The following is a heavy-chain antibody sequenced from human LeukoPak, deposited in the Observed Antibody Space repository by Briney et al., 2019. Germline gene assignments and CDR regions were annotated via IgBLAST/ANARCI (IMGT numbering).Heavy chain of an antibody. CDR2: IWYDGTNK. CDR1: GFTFSSYA. J-gene: IGHJ4*02. CDR3: ARRDGELLNDYFDY. D-gene: IGHD3-10*01. V-gene: IGHV3-33*08. Sequence: GGSLRLSCAASGFTFSSYAMSWVRQAPGKGLEWVAVIWYDGTNKYYADSVKGRFTISRDNSKNTLYLQMNSLRAEDTAVYYCARRDGELLNDYFDYWGQGTLVTASS.